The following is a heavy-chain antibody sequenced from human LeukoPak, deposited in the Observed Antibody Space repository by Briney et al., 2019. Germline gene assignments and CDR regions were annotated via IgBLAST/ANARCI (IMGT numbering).Heavy chain of an antibody. CDR1: GFTFSDYY. V-gene: IGHV3-11*04. J-gene: IGHJ4*02. CDR2: ISSSGSTI. D-gene: IGHD6-13*01. CDR3: ARDFWGQQLVEPFDY. Sequence: PGGSLRLSCAASGFTFSDYYMSWIRQAPGKGLEWVSYISSSGSTIYYADSVKGRFTISRENAKNSLYLQMNSLRAEDTAVYYCARDFWGQQLVEPFDYWGQGTLVTVSS.